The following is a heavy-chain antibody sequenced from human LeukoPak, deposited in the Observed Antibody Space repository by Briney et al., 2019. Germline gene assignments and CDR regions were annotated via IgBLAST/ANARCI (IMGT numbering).Heavy chain of an antibody. V-gene: IGHV1-18*01. CDR2: ISAYNGNT. D-gene: IGHD6-13*01. J-gene: IGHJ6*02. Sequence: ASVKVSCKASGYTFTSYGISGGRRAPGQGLEGLGGISAYNGNTNYAQKLQGRVTMTTDTSTSTAYMELSRLRSDDTAVYYCARVLAAGSSYYYGMDVWGQGTTVTVSS. CDR1: GYTFTSYG. CDR3: ARVLAAGSSYYYGMDV.